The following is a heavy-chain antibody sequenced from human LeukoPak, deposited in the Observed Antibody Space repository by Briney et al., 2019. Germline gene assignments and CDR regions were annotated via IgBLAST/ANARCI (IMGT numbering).Heavy chain of an antibody. D-gene: IGHD1-26*01. CDR1: SYSISSGYY. J-gene: IGHJ4*02. CDR3: ARDVGSAFDY. V-gene: IGHV4-38-2*02. Sequence: SETLSLTCSVTSYSISSGYYWVWIRQPPGKGLEWIWTIHHTGSTSYNPSLSSRVTMSVEASKNQFSPKLSSLTAADTAVYYCARDVGSAFDYWGQGLLVTVSS. CDR2: IHHTGST.